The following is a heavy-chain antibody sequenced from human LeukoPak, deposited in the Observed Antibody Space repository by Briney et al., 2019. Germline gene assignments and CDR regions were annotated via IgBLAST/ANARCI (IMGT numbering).Heavy chain of an antibody. J-gene: IGHJ6*03. V-gene: IGHV3-30*18. Sequence: GGSLRLSCAASGFTFSSYGMHGVRKAPGKGREWVAVISYDGSNKYYADSVKGRFTISRDNSKNTLYLQMNSLRAEDTAVYYCAKGTIEMATIVPMDVWGKGTTVTVSS. CDR1: GFTFSSYG. CDR3: AKGTIEMATIVPMDV. D-gene: IGHD5-24*01. CDR2: ISYDGSNK.